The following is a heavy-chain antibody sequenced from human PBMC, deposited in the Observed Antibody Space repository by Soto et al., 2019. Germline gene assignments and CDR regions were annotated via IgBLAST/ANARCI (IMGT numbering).Heavy chain of an antibody. CDR1: GDTFASFG. CDR2: ISAYNGNT. Sequence: ASVKVSCKASGDTFASFGFSWVRQAPGQGLEWLGWISAYNGNTHYAQKVRDRVTLTTDTSTNTAYMELRNLTSDDTAVYYCARDQESITDRILQYWGQGTRVTVSS. V-gene: IGHV1-18*01. D-gene: IGHD3-10*01. CDR3: ARDQESITDRILQY. J-gene: IGHJ4*02.